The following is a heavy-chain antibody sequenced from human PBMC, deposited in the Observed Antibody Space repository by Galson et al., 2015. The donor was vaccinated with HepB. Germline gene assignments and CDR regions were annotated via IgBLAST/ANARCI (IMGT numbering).Heavy chain of an antibody. D-gene: IGHD2-8*01. V-gene: IGHV1-69*13. J-gene: IGHJ5*02. CDR3: ARVDMRYCLNGVCHRDPIHLGRFDP. CDR1: GGTFSDYG. Sequence: SVKVSCKASGGTFSDYGISWVRQAPRQGLERLGWIIPIFGTTNYAQSFQGRVTITADEATSTAYMQLSSLRSEDTAFYYCARVDMRYCLNGVCHRDPIHLGRFDPWGQGTLVTVSS. CDR2: IIPIFGTT.